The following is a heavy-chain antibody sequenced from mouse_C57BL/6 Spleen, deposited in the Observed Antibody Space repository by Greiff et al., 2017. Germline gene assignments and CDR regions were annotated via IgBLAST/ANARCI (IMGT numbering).Heavy chain of an antibody. CDR2: IWRGGST. CDR1: GFSLTSYG. V-gene: IGHV2-2*01. CDR3: ATLYGYGAMDY. Sequence: QVQLQQSGPGLVQPSQSLSITCTVSGFSLTSYGVHWVRQSPGKGLEWLGVIWRGGSTDYNAAFISRLSISKDNSKSQVFFKMNSMQAYDTAIYYCATLYGYGAMDYWGQGTSVTVSS. J-gene: IGHJ4*01. D-gene: IGHD2-2*01.